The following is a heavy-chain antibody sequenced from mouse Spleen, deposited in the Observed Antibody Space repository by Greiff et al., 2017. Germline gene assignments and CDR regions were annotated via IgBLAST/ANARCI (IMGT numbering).Heavy chain of an antibody. D-gene: IGHD4-1*01. CDR1: GFTFSDYG. J-gene: IGHJ2*01. Sequence: EVMLVESGGGLVKPGGSLKLSCAASGFTFSDYGMHWVRQAPEKGLEWVAYISSGSSTIYYADTVKGRFTISRDNAKNTLFLQMTSLRSEDTAMYYCAREAGTKGYFDYWGQGTTLTVSS. CDR3: AREAGTKGYFDY. CDR2: ISSGSSTI. V-gene: IGHV5-17*01.